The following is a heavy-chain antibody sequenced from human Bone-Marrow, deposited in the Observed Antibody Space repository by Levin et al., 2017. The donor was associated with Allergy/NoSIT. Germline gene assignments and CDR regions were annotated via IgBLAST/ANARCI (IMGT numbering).Heavy chain of an antibody. D-gene: IGHD6-19*01. CDR1: GFTLSTYS. V-gene: IGHV3-21*01. Sequence: LGESLKISCVASGFTLSTYSMNWVRQAPGKGLEWVSSFSSSGSYISYADSVKGRFTFSRDNSKNSVYLQMNSLRAEDTAMYYCARVAVAGNNYYYGMDVWGQGTTVTVSS. CDR2: FSSSGSYI. CDR3: ARVAVAGNNYYYGMDV. J-gene: IGHJ6*02.